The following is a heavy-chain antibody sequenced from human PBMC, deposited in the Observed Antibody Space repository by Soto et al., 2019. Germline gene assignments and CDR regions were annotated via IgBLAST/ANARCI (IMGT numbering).Heavy chain of an antibody. D-gene: IGHD5-12*01. CDR3: ARENPRSYRDGYNSGYYYGMDV. J-gene: IGHJ6*02. CDR2: IYHSGST. V-gene: IGHV4-4*02. Sequence: PSETLSLTCAVSGGSISISNWGSWVSQHPGKGLEWIGEIYHSGSTNYNPSLKSRVTISVDKSKNQFSLKLSSVTAADTAVYYCARENPRSYRDGYNSGYYYGMDVWGQGTTVTVSS. CDR1: GGSISISNW.